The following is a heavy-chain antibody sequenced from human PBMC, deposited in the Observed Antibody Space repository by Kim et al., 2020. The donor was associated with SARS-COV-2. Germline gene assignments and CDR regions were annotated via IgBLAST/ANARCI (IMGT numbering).Heavy chain of an antibody. CDR1: GINFSYYY. J-gene: IGHJ4*01. CDR2: ISSSGSCT. Sequence: GGSLRLSCAASGINFSYYYMSWIRQAPGKGLEWVSYISSSGSCTKYADALTGRFTISRDNAETSLYLEMNSLRPEDTAVYYCVRVAVGASSWYYFDSWG. D-gene: IGHD6-13*01. CDR3: VRVAVGASSWYYFDS. V-gene: IGHV3-11*05.